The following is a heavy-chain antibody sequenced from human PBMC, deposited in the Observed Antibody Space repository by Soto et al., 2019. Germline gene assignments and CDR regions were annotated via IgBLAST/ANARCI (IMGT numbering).Heavy chain of an antibody. D-gene: IGHD3-10*01. CDR3: ARDKETMVRGVIGY. Sequence: GSLRLSCAASGFTFSSYSMNWVRQAPGKGLEWVSSISSSSSYIYYADSVKGRFTISRDNAKNSLYLQMNSLRAEDTAVYYCARDKETMVRGVIGYWGQGTLVTVSS. V-gene: IGHV3-21*01. CDR1: GFTFSSYS. CDR2: ISSSSSYI. J-gene: IGHJ4*02.